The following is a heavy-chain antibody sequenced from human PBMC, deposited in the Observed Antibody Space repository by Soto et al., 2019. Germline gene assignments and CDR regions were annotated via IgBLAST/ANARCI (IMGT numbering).Heavy chain of an antibody. CDR3: GRHIKYIVVVPAAMEGYFDY. Sequence: QLQLQESGPGLVKPSETRSLTCTVSGISISSSSYYWGWIRQPPGKGLEWIGSIYDSGSTYYNPSLKSRVTIPGDTSKNRFYLQRSSVTAADTAVYYCGRHIKYIVVVPAAMEGYFDYWGQGTLVTVSS. CDR1: GISISSSSYY. J-gene: IGHJ4*02. D-gene: IGHD2-2*01. V-gene: IGHV4-39*01. CDR2: IYDSGST.